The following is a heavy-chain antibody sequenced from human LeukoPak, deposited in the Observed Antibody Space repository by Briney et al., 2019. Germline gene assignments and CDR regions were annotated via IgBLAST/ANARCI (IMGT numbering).Heavy chain of an antibody. D-gene: IGHD6-13*01. CDR3: ARDTGSIAAAGSAFDI. CDR2: IYHSGST. V-gene: IGHV4-4*02. Sequence: IYHSGSTNYNPSLKSRVTISVDKSKNQFSLKLSSVTAADTAVYYCARDTGSIAAAGSAFDIWGQGTMVTVSS. J-gene: IGHJ3*02.